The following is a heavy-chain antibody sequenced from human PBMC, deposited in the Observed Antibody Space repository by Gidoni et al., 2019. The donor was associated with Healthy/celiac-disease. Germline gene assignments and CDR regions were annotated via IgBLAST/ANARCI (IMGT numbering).Heavy chain of an antibody. V-gene: IGHV3-33*01. Sequence: QVQLAESGGGVVQPGRSLRLSCAASGFTFSSYGMHWVRQAPGKGLEWVAVIWYDGSNKYYADSVKGRFTISRDNSKNTLYLQMNSLRAEDTAVYYCARGEYYGSGSYYNPQFDYWGQGTLVTVSS. J-gene: IGHJ4*02. CDR3: ARGEYYGSGSYYNPQFDY. D-gene: IGHD3-10*01. CDR1: GFTFSSYG. CDR2: IWYDGSNK.